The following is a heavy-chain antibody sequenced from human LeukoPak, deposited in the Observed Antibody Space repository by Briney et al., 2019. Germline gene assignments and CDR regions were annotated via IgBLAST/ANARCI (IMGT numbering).Heavy chain of an antibody. V-gene: IGHV3-21*01. J-gene: IGHJ4*02. CDR3: ARDRSGSPNDC. CDR2: ISSSGYI. Sequence: GGSLRLSCAASGFTFSSYSMNWVRQAPGKGLEWVSCISSSGYIYYADSAKGRFTISRDDAKSSLYLQMNSLRAEDTAVYYCARDRSGSPNDCWGQGTLVTVSS. D-gene: IGHD1-26*01. CDR1: GFTFSSYS.